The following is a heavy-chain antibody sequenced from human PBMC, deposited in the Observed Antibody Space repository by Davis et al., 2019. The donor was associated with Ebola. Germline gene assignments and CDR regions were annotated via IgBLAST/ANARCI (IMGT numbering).Heavy chain of an antibody. CDR2: IYTGGSK. Sequence: GESLKISCAASGFSVSSNYMSWVRQAPGKRLEWVSVIYTGGSKYYSDSVKGRFTISRDNLKNTLYLQMNSLRAEDSAVYYCAGDPGLANGMDVWGKGTTVTVSS. V-gene: IGHV3-53*01. D-gene: IGHD6-13*01. CDR3: AGDPGLANGMDV. CDR1: GFSVSSNY. J-gene: IGHJ6*04.